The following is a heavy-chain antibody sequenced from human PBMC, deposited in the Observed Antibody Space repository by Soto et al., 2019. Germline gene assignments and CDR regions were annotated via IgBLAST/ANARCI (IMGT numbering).Heavy chain of an antibody. J-gene: IGHJ4*02. Sequence: QVQLVESGGGLVRPGGSLRLSCAATGFPFRDYYMSWIRQVPGKGLEWVAYISGTSDSIPYAYSVKGRFTISRDNAKNSVSVTMNSLRAEDTAVYDCARFGVVTEAGTSDYWGQGTLVTVSS. CDR1: GFPFRDYY. CDR2: ISGTSDSI. D-gene: IGHD1-1*01. CDR3: ARFGVVTEAGTSDY. V-gene: IGHV3-11*06.